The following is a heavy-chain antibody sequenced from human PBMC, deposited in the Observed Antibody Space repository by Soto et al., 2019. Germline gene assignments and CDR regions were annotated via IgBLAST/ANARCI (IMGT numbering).Heavy chain of an antibody. Sequence: ASVKVSCKASGYTFTGYYMHWVRQAPGQGXEWMGWIDPNSGGTNYAQKFQGRVTMTRDTSISTAYMELSRLRSDDTAVYYCAASRGYCSSTSCYNSTFDYWGQGTLVTVSS. D-gene: IGHD2-2*02. CDR2: IDPNSGGT. CDR1: GYTFTGYY. V-gene: IGHV1-2*02. J-gene: IGHJ4*02. CDR3: AASRGYCSSTSCYNSTFDY.